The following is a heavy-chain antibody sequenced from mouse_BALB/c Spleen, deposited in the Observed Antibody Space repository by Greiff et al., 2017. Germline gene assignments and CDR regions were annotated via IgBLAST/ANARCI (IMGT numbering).Heavy chain of an antibody. CDR1: GFTFSSYA. Sequence: EVHLVESGGGLVKPGGSLKLSCAASGFTFSSYAMSWVRQSPEKRLEWVAEISSGGSYTYYPDTVTGRFTISRDNAKNTLYLEMSSLRSEDTAMYYCAREGTARASYAMDYWGQGTSVTVSS. D-gene: IGHD3-2*01. CDR2: ISSGGSYT. CDR3: AREGTARASYAMDY. V-gene: IGHV5-9-4*01. J-gene: IGHJ4*01.